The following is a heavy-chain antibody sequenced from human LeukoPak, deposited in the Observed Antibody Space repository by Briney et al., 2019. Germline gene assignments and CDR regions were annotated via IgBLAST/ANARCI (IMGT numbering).Heavy chain of an antibody. V-gene: IGHV4-4*07. Sequence: KSSETLSLTCTVSGGSISSYYWSWIRQPAGKGLEWVGRIYTSGSTNYNPSLKTRGTISVDTYNNQVSLKLSSVTAEDTAVYYCARDWYGDYGDAFDIWGQGTMVPVSS. CDR1: GGSISSYY. D-gene: IGHD4-17*01. CDR2: IYTSGST. CDR3: ARDWYGDYGDAFDI. J-gene: IGHJ3*02.